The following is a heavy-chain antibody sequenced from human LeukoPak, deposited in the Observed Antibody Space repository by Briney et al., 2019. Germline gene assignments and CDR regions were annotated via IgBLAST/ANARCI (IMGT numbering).Heavy chain of an antibody. Sequence: GGSLRLSCAASGFTFRDYYMTWIRQAPGKGLEWVSYITNTGSPIYYADSVKGRFTISRDNARNSLYLQMNSLRAEDTAVYYCARGGYDGYLIYWGQGTLVTVSS. CDR1: GFTFRDYY. J-gene: IGHJ4*02. D-gene: IGHD5-12*01. CDR2: ITNTGSPI. V-gene: IGHV3-11*01. CDR3: ARGGYDGYLIY.